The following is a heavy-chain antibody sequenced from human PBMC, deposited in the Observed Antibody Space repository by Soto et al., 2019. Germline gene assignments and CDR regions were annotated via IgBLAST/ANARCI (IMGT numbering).Heavy chain of an antibody. Sequence: PSETLSLTCTVSGGSTSSSSYYWGWIRQPPGKGLEWIGSIYYSGSTYYNPSLKSRVTISVDTSKNQFSLKLSSVTAADTAVYYCVGERYFDRYDAFDIWGQGTMVTVSS. CDR1: GGSTSSSSYY. D-gene: IGHD3-9*01. CDR2: IYYSGST. V-gene: IGHV4-39*01. CDR3: VGERYFDRYDAFDI. J-gene: IGHJ3*02.